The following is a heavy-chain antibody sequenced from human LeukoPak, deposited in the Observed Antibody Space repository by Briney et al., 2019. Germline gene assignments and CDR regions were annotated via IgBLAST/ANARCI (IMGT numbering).Heavy chain of an antibody. CDR2: IDTSGIT. V-gene: IGHV4-61*02. J-gene: IGHJ4*02. Sequence: PSETLSLTCTVSGESISSGNHYWSWLRQPAGKGLEWIGRIDTSGITKYNPSLESRVTISVDTSKNQFSLKLSSVTAADTAVYYCARGVVIAPQTFDYWGQGTLVTVSS. D-gene: IGHD2-21*01. CDR1: GESISSGNHY. CDR3: ARGVVIAPQTFDY.